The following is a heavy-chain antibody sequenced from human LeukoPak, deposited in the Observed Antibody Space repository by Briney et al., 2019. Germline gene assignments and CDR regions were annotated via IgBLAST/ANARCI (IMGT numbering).Heavy chain of an antibody. Sequence: GGSLRLSCAASGFSFTYSWMAWVRQTPEKGLEWVANIKQDGSEKYYLDSVKGRFTISRDNSKNTLYLQMNSLRAEDTAVYYCAKHAGTTRLTKDSWGQGTLVTVSS. J-gene: IGHJ5*02. D-gene: IGHD1-1*01. CDR2: IKQDGSEK. V-gene: IGHV3-7*03. CDR3: AKHAGTTRLTKDS. CDR1: GFSFTYSW.